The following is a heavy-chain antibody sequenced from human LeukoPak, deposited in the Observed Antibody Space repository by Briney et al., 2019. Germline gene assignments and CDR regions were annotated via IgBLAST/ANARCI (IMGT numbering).Heavy chain of an antibody. CDR1: GYTFTSYG. D-gene: IGHD1-26*01. Sequence: ASVKVSCKASGYTFTSYGISWVRQAPGQGLEWMGWISAYNGNTNYAQKLQGRVTMTTDTSTSTAYMELRSLRSDDTAVYYCARDVVGGNYYYYYYMNVWGKGTTVTISS. CDR3: ARDVVGGNYYYYYYMNV. V-gene: IGHV1-18*01. J-gene: IGHJ6*03. CDR2: ISAYNGNT.